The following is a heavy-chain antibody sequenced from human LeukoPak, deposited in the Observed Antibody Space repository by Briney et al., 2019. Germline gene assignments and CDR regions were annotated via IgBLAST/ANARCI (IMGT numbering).Heavy chain of an antibody. Sequence: PSETLSLTCTVSGGSISSGDYYWSWIRQPPGKGLEWIGYIYYSGSTYYNPSLKSRVTISVDTSKNQFSLKLSSVTAADTAVYYCARDRDYGSGSPTFDYWGQGTLVTVSS. V-gene: IGHV4-30-4*01. CDR2: IYYSGST. D-gene: IGHD3-10*01. J-gene: IGHJ4*02. CDR1: GGSISSGDYY. CDR3: ARDRDYGSGSPTFDY.